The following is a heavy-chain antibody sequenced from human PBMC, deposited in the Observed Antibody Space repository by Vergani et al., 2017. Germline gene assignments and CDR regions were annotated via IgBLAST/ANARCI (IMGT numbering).Heavy chain of an antibody. CDR3: ARRYSSTSCCDAFAI. CDR1: GGTFSSYA. J-gene: IGHJ3*02. V-gene: IGHV1-69*01. CDR2: IIPIFGTA. Sequence: QVQLVQSGAEVKKPGSSVKVSCKASGGTFSSYAISWVRQAPGQGLEWMGGIIPIFGTANYAQKFQGRVTFTADDSSSTAYMELSSLRSEDTAVYYCARRYSSTSCCDAFAIWGQGTVVTVSS. D-gene: IGHD2-2*01.